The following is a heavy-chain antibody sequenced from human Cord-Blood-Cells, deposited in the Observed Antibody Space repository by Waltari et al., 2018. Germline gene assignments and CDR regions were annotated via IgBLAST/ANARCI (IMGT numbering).Heavy chain of an antibody. D-gene: IGHD7-27*01. CDR3: ARTGEAGAFDI. V-gene: IGHV2-26*01. Sequence: FSLSNARMGVSWIRQPPGKALEWLAHIFSNDEKSYSTSLKSRLTISKDTSKSQVVLTMTNMDPVDTATYYCARTGEAGAFDIWGQGTMVTVSS. CDR2: IFSNDEK. J-gene: IGHJ3*02. CDR1: FSLSNARMG.